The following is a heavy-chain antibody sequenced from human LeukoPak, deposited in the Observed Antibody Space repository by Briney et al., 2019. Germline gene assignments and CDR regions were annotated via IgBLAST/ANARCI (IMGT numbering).Heavy chain of an antibody. J-gene: IGHJ4*02. V-gene: IGHV1-24*01. D-gene: IGHD4-23*01. Sequence: ASVKVSCKVSGYTLTELSMHWVRQAPGKGLEWMGGFDPEDGETIYAQKFQGRVTMTEDTSTDTAYMELSSLRSEDTAVYYCAKDTSTTVVNGNYFDYWGQGTLVTVSS. CDR2: FDPEDGET. CDR3: AKDTSTTVVNGNYFDY. CDR1: GYTLTELS.